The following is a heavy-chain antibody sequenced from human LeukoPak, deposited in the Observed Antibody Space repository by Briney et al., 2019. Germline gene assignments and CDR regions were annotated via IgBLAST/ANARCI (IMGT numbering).Heavy chain of an antibody. Sequence: GGSLRLSCAASGFTFGGYAMSWVRQAPGKGLEWVSAISGSGGSTYYADSVKGRFTISRDNSKNTLYLQMNSLRAEDTAVYYCTKSWVGGPMYYYDSSGYRVREQYGMDVWGQGTTVTVSS. CDR2: ISGSGGST. CDR3: TKSWVGGPMYYYDSSGYRVREQYGMDV. D-gene: IGHD3-22*01. CDR1: GFTFGGYA. J-gene: IGHJ6*02. V-gene: IGHV3-23*01.